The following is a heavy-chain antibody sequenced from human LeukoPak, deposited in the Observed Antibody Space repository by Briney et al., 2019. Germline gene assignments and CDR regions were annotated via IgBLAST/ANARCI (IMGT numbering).Heavy chain of an antibody. J-gene: IGHJ4*02. D-gene: IGHD3-10*01. CDR1: GSTFTCYY. CDR2: INPNSGGT. Sequence: ASVKVSCKASGSTFTCYYMHWVRQAPGQGLGWMGWINPNSGGTNYAQKVQVRVTMTSDTSISTAYMELSRLRSDDTAVYYCARGRFTVVRGVISPIDYWGQGTLVTVSS. V-gene: IGHV1-2*02. CDR3: ARGRFTVVRGVISPIDY.